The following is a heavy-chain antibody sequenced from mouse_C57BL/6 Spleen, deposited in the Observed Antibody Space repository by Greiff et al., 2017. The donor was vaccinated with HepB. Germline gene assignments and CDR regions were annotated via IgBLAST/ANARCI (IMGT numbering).Heavy chain of an antibody. V-gene: IGHV5-17*01. J-gene: IGHJ3*01. D-gene: IGHD3-2*02. Sequence: VQLKESGGGLVKPGGSLKLSCAASGFTFSDYGMHWVRQAPEKGLEWVAYISSGSSTIYYADTVKGRFTISRDNAKNTLFLQMTSLRSEDTAMYYCARGGSSGSWFAYWGQGTLVTVSA. CDR1: GFTFSDYG. CDR3: ARGGSSGSWFAY. CDR2: ISSGSSTI.